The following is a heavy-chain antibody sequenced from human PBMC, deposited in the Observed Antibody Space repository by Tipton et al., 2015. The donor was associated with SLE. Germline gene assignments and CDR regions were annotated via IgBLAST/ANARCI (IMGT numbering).Heavy chain of an antibody. D-gene: IGHD6-13*01. CDR1: GGSISSYY. V-gene: IGHV4-59*01. CDR2: IYYSGST. J-gene: IGHJ4*02. Sequence: LRLSCTVSGGSISSYYWSWIRQPPGKGLEWIGYIYYSGSTNYNPSLKSRVTISVDTSKNQFSLKLSSVTAADTAVYYCAREAAGTGGFDYWGQGTLVTVSS. CDR3: AREAAGTGGFDY.